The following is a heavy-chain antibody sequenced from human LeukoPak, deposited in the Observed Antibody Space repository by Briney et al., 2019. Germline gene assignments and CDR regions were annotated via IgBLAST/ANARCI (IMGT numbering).Heavy chain of an antibody. CDR3: AKFSGSSRAYYFDY. V-gene: IGHV3-53*01. Sequence: GGSLRLSCAASGFTVSSSYMSWVRQAPGKGLEWVSVIYSGGNTYYADSVKGRFTISRDNSKNTLYLQMNGLRAEDTAVYYCAKFSGSSRAYYFDYWGQGTLVTVSS. CDR2: IYSGGNT. J-gene: IGHJ4*02. CDR1: GFTVSSSY. D-gene: IGHD3-10*01.